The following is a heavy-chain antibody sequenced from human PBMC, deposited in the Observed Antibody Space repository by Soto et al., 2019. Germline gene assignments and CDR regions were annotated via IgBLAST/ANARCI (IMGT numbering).Heavy chain of an antibody. CDR1: GFTYVKYA. D-gene: IGHD3-22*01. V-gene: IGHV3-23*01. Sequence: EVQLLESGGALVQPGGSLRLSCEASGFTYVKYAMSWVRQAPGKGLEWVSGISGDAGRTFYADSVKGRFTISRDSSKNTVYLQMNSLRVEDTAVYYCVKDTVVVINGGDFDYWGQGTLVTVSS. J-gene: IGHJ4*02. CDR3: VKDTVVVINGGDFDY. CDR2: ISGDAGRT.